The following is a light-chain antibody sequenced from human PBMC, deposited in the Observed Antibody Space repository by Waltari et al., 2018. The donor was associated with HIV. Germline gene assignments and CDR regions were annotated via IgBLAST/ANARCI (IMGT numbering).Light chain of an antibody. Sequence: QSVLTQPPSVSGAPGPRVTISCTGSSSNTGAGSDLHWYQQLPGTAPRLLIYDNTIRPSGVPDRFSGSKSGTSASLAIAGLQDEDEAVYYCQSYDRSLSVWVFGGGTKVTVL. CDR3: QSYDRSLSVWV. J-gene: IGLJ3*02. CDR1: SSNTGAGSD. V-gene: IGLV1-40*01. CDR2: DNT.